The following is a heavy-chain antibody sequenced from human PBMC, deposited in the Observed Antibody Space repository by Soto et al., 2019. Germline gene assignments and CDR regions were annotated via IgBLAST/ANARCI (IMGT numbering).Heavy chain of an antibody. D-gene: IGHD2-8*01. CDR3: ARVCLSDAFDI. V-gene: IGHV1-46*01. CDR1: GYTFTSDY. J-gene: IGHJ3*02. Sequence: ASVKVPGKASGYTFTSDYMHWVRQAPGQGLEWMGIINPSGGSTSYAQKFQGRVTMTRDTSTSTVYMELSSLRSEETAVYYCARVCLSDAFDIWGQGTMVTVSS. CDR2: INPSGGST.